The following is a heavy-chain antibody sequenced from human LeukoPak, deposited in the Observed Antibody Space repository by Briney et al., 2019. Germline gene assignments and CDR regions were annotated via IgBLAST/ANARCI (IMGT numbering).Heavy chain of an antibody. D-gene: IGHD2-2*01. CDR1: GYTFTRYY. J-gene: IGHJ4*02. Sequence: AAVTVSCKTSGYTFTRYYMHWMRQTPGQGLEWMGGINCNDGTTRFAQKFQGRLIMTRDTSTATVYMELRRLRPEDMAVYYCGTTCSSSSCGDDHWGQGTQVTVSS. CDR3: GTTCSSSSCGDDH. CDR2: INCNDGTT. V-gene: IGHV1-46*01.